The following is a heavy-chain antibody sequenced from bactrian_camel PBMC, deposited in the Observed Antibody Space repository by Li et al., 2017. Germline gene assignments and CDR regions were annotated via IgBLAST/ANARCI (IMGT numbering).Heavy chain of an antibody. V-gene: IGHV3S53*01. CDR3: VKGGMEPGTDFGY. CDR2: ISGFDTA. CDR1: GYSGC. J-gene: IGHJ6*01. D-gene: IGHD8*01. Sequence: VQLVESGGGSVQSGGSLRLSCAASGYSGCMGWFRQAPGKEREGVARISGFDTAWYAESVKGRFIISRDNAKNTLNLQMNSLKPEDTAMYYCVKGGMEPGTDFGYWGQGTQVTVS.